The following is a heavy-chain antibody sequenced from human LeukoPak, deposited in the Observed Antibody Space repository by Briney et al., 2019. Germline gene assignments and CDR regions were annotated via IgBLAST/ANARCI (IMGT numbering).Heavy chain of an antibody. CDR2: MYYSGST. CDR3: ARDGYSYGHEYYMDV. J-gene: IGHJ6*03. CDR1: GDSISSYY. Sequence: SETLSLTCTVSGDSISSYYWSWIRQPPGRGLEWIGIMYYSGSTNYNPSLKSRVTTSVDTSKNQFSLKVTSVTAADTAVYYCARDGYSYGHEYYMDVWGKGTTVTISS. D-gene: IGHD5-18*01. V-gene: IGHV4-59*01.